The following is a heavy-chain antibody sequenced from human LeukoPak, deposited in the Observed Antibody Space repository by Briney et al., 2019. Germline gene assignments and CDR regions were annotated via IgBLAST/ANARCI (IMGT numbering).Heavy chain of an antibody. Sequence: SVKVPCKASGGTFSSYTISWVRQAPGQGLEWMGRIIPILGIANYAQKFQGRVTITADKSTSTAYMELSSLRSEDTAVYYCARVTAAAVNWFDPWGQGTLVTVSS. CDR1: GGTFSSYT. V-gene: IGHV1-69*02. J-gene: IGHJ5*02. CDR3: ARVTAAAVNWFDP. CDR2: IIPILGIA. D-gene: IGHD6-13*01.